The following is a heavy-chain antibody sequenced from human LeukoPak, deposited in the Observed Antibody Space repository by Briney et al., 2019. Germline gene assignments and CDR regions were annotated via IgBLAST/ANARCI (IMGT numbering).Heavy chain of an antibody. CDR1: GYTFTSYY. CDR3: ARVFGSCYEGFDY. V-gene: IGHV1-2*02. Sequence: ASVKVSCKASGYTFTSYYMHWVRQAPGQGLEWMGWINPNSGGTNYAQKFQGRVTMTRDTSISTAYMELSRLRSDDTAVYYCARVFGSCYEGFDYWGQGTLVTVSS. CDR2: INPNSGGT. D-gene: IGHD1-26*01. J-gene: IGHJ4*02.